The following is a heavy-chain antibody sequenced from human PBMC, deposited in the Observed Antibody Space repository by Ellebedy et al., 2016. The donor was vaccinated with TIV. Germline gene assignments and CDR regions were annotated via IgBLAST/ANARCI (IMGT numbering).Heavy chain of an antibody. V-gene: IGHV5-51*01. CDR1: GYSFTSYW. Sequence: GESLKISCKGSGYSFTSYWIGWVRQMPGKGLEWMGIIYPGDSDTRYSPSFQGQVTISADKSISTAYLQWSSLKASDTAMYYCARREGDSSGYYTVGAFDIWGQGTMVTVSS. CDR2: IYPGDSDT. D-gene: IGHD3-22*01. J-gene: IGHJ3*02. CDR3: ARREGDSSGYYTVGAFDI.